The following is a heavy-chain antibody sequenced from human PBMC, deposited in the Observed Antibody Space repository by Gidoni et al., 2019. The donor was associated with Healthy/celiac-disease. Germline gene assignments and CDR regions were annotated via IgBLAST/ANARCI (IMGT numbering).Heavy chain of an antibody. V-gene: IGHV3-33*01. Sequence: QVQLVESGGGVVQPGRSLRLSCAASGCTFSSSGMHWVRQAPGKGLECVAVIWYDGSNKYYADSVKGRFTISRDNSKNTLYLQMNSLRAEDTAVYYCARERNYDYVWGSGSMDVWGQGTTVTVSS. CDR1: GCTFSSSG. D-gene: IGHD3-16*01. CDR3: ARERNYDYVWGSGSMDV. J-gene: IGHJ6*02. CDR2: IWYDGSNK.